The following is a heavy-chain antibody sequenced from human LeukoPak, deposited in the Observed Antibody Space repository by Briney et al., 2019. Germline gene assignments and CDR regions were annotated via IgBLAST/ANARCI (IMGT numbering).Heavy chain of an antibody. Sequence: PGGSLRLSCTASGFTFSGYSMNWVRQAPGKGLEWVSYMSSSGSTIYYADSVKGQFTISRDNAMNSLYLQMNSLRAEDTAVYYCARSRATYAFDIWGQGTMVTVSS. CDR3: ARSRATYAFDI. V-gene: IGHV3-48*01. D-gene: IGHD5-12*01. J-gene: IGHJ3*02. CDR2: MSSSGSTI. CDR1: GFTFSGYS.